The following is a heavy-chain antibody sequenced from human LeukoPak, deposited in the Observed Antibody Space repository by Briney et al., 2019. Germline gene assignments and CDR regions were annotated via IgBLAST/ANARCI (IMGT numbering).Heavy chain of an antibody. CDR1: GFTFSSYA. CDR3: AKAFCSGGSCYYDFDY. V-gene: IGHV3-23*01. Sequence: GGSLRLSCAASGFTFSSYAMSWVRQAPGKGLEWVSAISGSGGSTYYADSVKGRFTISRDNSKNTLYLQMNSLRAEDTAVYYCAKAFCSGGSCYYDFDYWGQGTLVTVSS. J-gene: IGHJ4*02. CDR2: ISGSGGST. D-gene: IGHD2-15*01.